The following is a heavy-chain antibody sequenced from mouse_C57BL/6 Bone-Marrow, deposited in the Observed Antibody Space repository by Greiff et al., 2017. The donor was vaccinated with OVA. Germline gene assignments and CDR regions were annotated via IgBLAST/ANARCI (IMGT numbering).Heavy chain of an antibody. Sequence: VHLVESGPGLVQPSQSLSITCTVSGFSLTSYGVHWVRQSPGKGLEWLGVIWSGGSTDYNAAFISRLSISKDNSKSQVFFKMNSLQADDTAIYYCARNPYPGTWFAYWGQGTLVTVSA. D-gene: IGHD4-1*01. CDR3: ARNPYPGTWFAY. CDR2: IWSGGST. J-gene: IGHJ3*01. V-gene: IGHV2-2*01. CDR1: GFSLTSYG.